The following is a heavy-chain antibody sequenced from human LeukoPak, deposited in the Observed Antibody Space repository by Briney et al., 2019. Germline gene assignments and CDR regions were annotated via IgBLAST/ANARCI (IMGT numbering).Heavy chain of an antibody. D-gene: IGHD3-3*01. CDR2: ISYDGSNK. J-gene: IGHJ5*02. CDR3: ARDQWGQVPYDFWSGPFDP. Sequence: PGGSLRLSCAASGFTFSSYAMHWVRQAPGKGLEWVAVISYDGSNKYYADSVKGRFTISRDNSKNTLYLQMNSLRAEDTAVYYCARDQWGQVPYDFWSGPFDPWGQGTLVTVSS. CDR1: GFTFSSYA. V-gene: IGHV3-30-3*01.